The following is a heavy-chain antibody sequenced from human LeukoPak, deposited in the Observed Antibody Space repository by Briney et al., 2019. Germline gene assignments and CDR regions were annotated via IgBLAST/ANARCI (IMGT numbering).Heavy chain of an antibody. Sequence: SETLSLTCAVYGGSFSAYYWSWIRQPPGKGLEWIGEINHSGSTNYNPSLKSRVTISVDTSKNQFSLKLSSVTAADTAVYYCARQSYDILTGYPRIDYWGQGTLVTVSS. CDR1: GGSFSAYY. CDR2: INHSGST. CDR3: ARQSYDILTGYPRIDY. V-gene: IGHV4-34*01. D-gene: IGHD3-9*01. J-gene: IGHJ4*02.